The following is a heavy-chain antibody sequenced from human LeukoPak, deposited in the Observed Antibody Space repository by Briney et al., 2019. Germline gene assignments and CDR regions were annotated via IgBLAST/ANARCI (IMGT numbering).Heavy chain of an antibody. CDR2: IYSGGST. V-gene: IGHV3-53*01. CDR1: GFTVSSNY. Sequence: GGSLRLSCAASGFTVSSNYMSWVRQAPGKGLEWVSVIYSGGSTYYADSVKGRFTISRDNSKNPLYLQMNSLRAEDTAVYYCARVGIAARPSAGPYYYYGMDVWGQGTTVTVSS. CDR3: ARVGIAARPSAGPYYYYGMDV. D-gene: IGHD6-6*01. J-gene: IGHJ6*02.